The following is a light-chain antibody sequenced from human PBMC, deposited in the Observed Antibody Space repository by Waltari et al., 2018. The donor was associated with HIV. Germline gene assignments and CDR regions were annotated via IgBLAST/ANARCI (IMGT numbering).Light chain of an antibody. Sequence: DIQLTQSPSSLSASVGGRITITCQATQDISNYLNWLQQKPGQAPELVIYDVSNLETGVPSRFSGSVSGTHFTFTITSLQPEDIGIFYCQEYDNLRRGFTFGPGT. V-gene: IGKV1-33*01. CDR1: QDISNY. CDR2: DVS. J-gene: IGKJ3*01. CDR3: QEYDNLRRGFT.